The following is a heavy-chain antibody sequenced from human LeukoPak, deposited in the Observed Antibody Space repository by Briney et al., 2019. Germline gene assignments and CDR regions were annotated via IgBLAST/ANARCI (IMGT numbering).Heavy chain of an antibody. Sequence: SEALSLTCTVSGVSITNYYWSWIRQPPGKGLEWIGYVYYSGSTYYNTSLKSRVTISVDTSKTQFSLELTSVTAADTAVYYCARGFGTTWGQGTLVTVSS. CDR3: ARGFGTT. J-gene: IGHJ5*02. V-gene: IGHV4-59*12. D-gene: IGHD3-10*01. CDR1: GVSITNYY. CDR2: VYYSGST.